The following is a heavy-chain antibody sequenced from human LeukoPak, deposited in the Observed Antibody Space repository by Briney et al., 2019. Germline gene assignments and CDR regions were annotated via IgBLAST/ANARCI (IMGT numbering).Heavy chain of an antibody. J-gene: IGHJ3*02. Sequence: SQTLSLTCTVSGGSISSGGYYWTWIRQPPGKGLEWIGYMSQSGSTYYNPSLKSRVTISADTSKSQFSLKLTSVTAADTAVYYCASAPISTPAFYIWGQGTMVTVSS. D-gene: IGHD2-2*01. CDR1: GGSISSGGYY. CDR3: ASAPISTPAFYI. V-gene: IGHV4-30-2*01. CDR2: MSQSGST.